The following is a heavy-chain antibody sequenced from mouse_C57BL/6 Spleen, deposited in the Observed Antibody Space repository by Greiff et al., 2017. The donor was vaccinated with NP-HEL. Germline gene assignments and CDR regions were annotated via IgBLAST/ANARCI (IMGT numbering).Heavy chain of an antibody. J-gene: IGHJ1*03. CDR3: ARGGYSNYEYFDV. CDR1: GYTFTDYY. Sequence: VQLQQSGPELVKPGASVKISCKASGYTFTDYYMNWVKQSHGKSLEWIGDINPNNGGTSYNQKFKGKATLTVDKYSSKAYMELRSLTSEYSAFDYCARGGYSNYEYFDVWGTGTTVTVSS. CDR2: INPNNGGT. D-gene: IGHD2-5*01. V-gene: IGHV1-26*01.